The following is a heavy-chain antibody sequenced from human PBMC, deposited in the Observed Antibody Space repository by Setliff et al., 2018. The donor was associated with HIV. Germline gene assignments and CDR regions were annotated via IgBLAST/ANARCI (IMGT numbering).Heavy chain of an antibody. V-gene: IGHV1-46*01. CDR2: INPSGGST. J-gene: IGHJ4*02. CDR1: GYTFTNYY. CDR3: AREGPLYDFWSGYIDY. D-gene: IGHD3-3*01. Sequence: SGYTFTNYYVHWVRQAPGQGLEWMGIINPSGGSTIYAQKFQDRVTMTRDTSTGTVYMELSSLRSEDTAVYYCAREGPLYDFWSGYIDYWGQGIPVTVSS.